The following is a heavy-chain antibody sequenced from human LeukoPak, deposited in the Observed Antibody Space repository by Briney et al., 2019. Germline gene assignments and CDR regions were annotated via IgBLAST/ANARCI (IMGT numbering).Heavy chain of an antibody. CDR3: ARDRDGGFAFDI. J-gene: IGHJ3*02. D-gene: IGHD5-24*01. CDR1: GFTFSSYV. CDR2: ILPNGGST. V-gene: IGHV3-64*01. Sequence: GGSLRLSCAASGFTFSSYVMHWVRQAPGKGLEYVSAILPNGGSTSYANSVRGRFTISRDNSKNTLYLQMGSLRVEDMAVYYRARDRDGGFAFDIWGQGTMVTVSS.